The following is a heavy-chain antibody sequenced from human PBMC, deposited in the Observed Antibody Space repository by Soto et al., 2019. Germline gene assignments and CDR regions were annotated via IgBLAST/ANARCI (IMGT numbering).Heavy chain of an antibody. D-gene: IGHD2-15*01. CDR2: IYSSGTT. CDR1: GGSIIRYY. CDR3: ARVMGVASGGPLDF. J-gene: IGHJ4*02. V-gene: IGHV4-59*12. Sequence: SETLSVTCSVSGGSIIRYYWTWIRQPTGRGLEWVGNIYSSGTTNYNPSLGTPVTISIDKSKNHFSLQLTSVTAADTAMYYCARVMGVASGGPLDFWGQGTLVTVSS.